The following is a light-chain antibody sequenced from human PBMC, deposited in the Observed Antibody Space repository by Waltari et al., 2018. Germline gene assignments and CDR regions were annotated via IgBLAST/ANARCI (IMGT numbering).Light chain of an antibody. CDR3: QQCYSTPYT. V-gene: IGKV3-11*01. CDR1: QTVSTY. Sequence: IVLTQSPATLSLSPGERATLSCRASQTVSTYLAWFQQKPGQAPRLLIYDASNRAPGIPARFSGSGSGTDFSLTISSLQAADVAVYYCQQCYSTPYTFGQGTKLEIK. J-gene: IGKJ2*01. CDR2: DAS.